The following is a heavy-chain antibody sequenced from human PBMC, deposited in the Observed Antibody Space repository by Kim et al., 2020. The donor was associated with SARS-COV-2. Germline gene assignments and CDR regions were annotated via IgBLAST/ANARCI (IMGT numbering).Heavy chain of an antibody. V-gene: IGHV3-7*01. D-gene: IGHD3-10*01. J-gene: IGHJ4*02. Sequence: YVDQVKGRFTMSRDNAKNSLYLQMSSLRTEDTAIYYCAALDSVQVPGGIWGQGTLVTVSS. CDR3: AALDSVQVPGGI.